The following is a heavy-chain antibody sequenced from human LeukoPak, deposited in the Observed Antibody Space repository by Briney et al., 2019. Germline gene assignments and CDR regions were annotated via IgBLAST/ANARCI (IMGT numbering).Heavy chain of an antibody. CDR1: GGSISSYY. CDR2: IYTSGST. Sequence: SETLSLTCTVSGGSISSYYWSWIRQPAGKGLEWIGRIYTSGSTSYNPSLKSRVTMSVDTSKNQFSLKLSSVTAADTAVYYCARDGQWLVQRYNWFDPWGQGTLVTVSS. D-gene: IGHD6-19*01. CDR3: ARDGQWLVQRYNWFDP. J-gene: IGHJ5*02. V-gene: IGHV4-4*07.